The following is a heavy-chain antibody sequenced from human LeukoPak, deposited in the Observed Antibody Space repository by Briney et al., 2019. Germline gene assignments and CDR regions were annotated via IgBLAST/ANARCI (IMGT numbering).Heavy chain of an antibody. J-gene: IGHJ4*02. V-gene: IGHV3-21*01. CDR1: GFTFSSYA. CDR2: ISASSAYM. Sequence: PGGSLRLSCAASGFTFSSYAMNWVRQAPGKGLEWVSSISASSAYMYYAASVKGRHTISRDNAKNSLYLQMSSLRAEDTAVYYCARPYDSNRDHSGYGYWGRGTLVTVSS. CDR3: ARPYDSNRDHSGYGY. D-gene: IGHD5-12*01.